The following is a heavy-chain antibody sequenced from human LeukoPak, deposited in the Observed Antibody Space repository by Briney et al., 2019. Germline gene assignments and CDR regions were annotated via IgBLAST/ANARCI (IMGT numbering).Heavy chain of an antibody. CDR3: AKETYSTSWQLDS. CDR1: GFAVSSYG. Sequence: GGSLRLSCAASGFAVSSYGVHWVRQAPGKGLEWVAVISYDGSTEYYIDSVKGRFTISRDNSKNTLYLQMNSLRAEDTAVYYCAKETYSTSWQLDSWGQGTLVAVSS. V-gene: IGHV3-30*18. D-gene: IGHD2-2*01. J-gene: IGHJ4*02. CDR2: ISYDGSTE.